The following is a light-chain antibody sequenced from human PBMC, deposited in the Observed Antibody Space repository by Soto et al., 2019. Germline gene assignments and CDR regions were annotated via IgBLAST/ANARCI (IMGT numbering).Light chain of an antibody. V-gene: IGKV1-5*01. CDR2: DAS. CDR1: QNIRNW. CDR3: QQYNSYSRT. Sequence: DIQMTQSPSTLSASVGDSVTITCRASQNIRNWLAWYQQKPGTAPNPLIYDASSLKSGVPARFSGSGSGTEFTLTISSLQPDDFATYYCQQYNSYSRTFGQGTKVDIK. J-gene: IGKJ1*01.